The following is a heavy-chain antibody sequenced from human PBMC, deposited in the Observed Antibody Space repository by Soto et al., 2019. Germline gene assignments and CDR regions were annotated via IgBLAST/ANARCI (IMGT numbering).Heavy chain of an antibody. Sequence: QVQLEQSGAEVKKPGSSVKVSCKASGGTFSNSAISWVRPAPGQGLVWMGGIMPIFRTPDYAQKFQGRVTITADEATTTAYMELSGLRSDDPAVYYCARDKDRLQLGGNYYYIMAVWGEGTTVTVSS. CDR2: IMPIFRTP. J-gene: IGHJ6*02. D-gene: IGHD4-4*01. CDR1: GGTFSNSA. CDR3: ARDKDRLQLGGNYYYIMAV. V-gene: IGHV1-69*12.